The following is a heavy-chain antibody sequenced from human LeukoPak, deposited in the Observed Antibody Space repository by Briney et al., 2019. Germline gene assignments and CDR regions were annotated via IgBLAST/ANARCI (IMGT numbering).Heavy chain of an antibody. Sequence: PGRSLRLSCAASGFTFSSYAMHWVRQAPGKGLEWVAVISYDGGNKYYADSVKGRFTISRDNSKNTLYLQMNSLRAEDTAVYYCAKDRLGTVGDYFDYWGQGTLVTVSS. CDR3: AKDRLGTVGDYFDY. J-gene: IGHJ4*02. V-gene: IGHV3-30-3*01. CDR1: GFTFSSYA. D-gene: IGHD7-27*01. CDR2: ISYDGGNK.